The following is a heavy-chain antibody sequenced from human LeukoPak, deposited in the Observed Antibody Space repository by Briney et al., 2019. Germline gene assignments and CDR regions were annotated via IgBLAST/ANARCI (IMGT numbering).Heavy chain of an antibody. CDR2: IKQDGSEK. CDR1: GFTFSSYW. D-gene: IGHD3-16*02. J-gene: IGHJ3*02. V-gene: IGHV3-7*01. Sequence: PGGSLGLSCAASGFTFSSYWMSWVRQAPGKGLEWVANIKQDGSEKYYVDSVKGRFTISRDNAKNSLYLQMNSLRAEDTAVYYCARARFMITFGGVIVFPDAFDIWGQGTMVTVSS. CDR3: ARARFMITFGGVIVFPDAFDI.